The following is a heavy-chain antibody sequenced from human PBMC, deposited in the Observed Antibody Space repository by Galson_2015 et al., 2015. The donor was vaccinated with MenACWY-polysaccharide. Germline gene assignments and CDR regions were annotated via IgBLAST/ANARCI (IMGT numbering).Heavy chain of an antibody. CDR1: GFTFSNYW. CDR2: IKQDESDK. Sequence: SLRLSCAASGFTFSNYWMSWVRQSPGKGLEWVANIKQDESDKNYVDSVKGRFTISRDNAKNSLYLQMNSLRAEDTAVYYCARPKGDYWGQGSLVTVSS. CDR3: ARPKGDY. V-gene: IGHV3-7*01. J-gene: IGHJ4*02.